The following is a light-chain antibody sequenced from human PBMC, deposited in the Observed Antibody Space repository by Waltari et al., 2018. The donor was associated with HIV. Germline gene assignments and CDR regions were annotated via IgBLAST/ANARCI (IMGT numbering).Light chain of an antibody. J-gene: IGLJ2*01. Sequence: SYELTQPPSVSVSPGQTASITCSGDKLGNKYVCWYQQKPGQSPVLVIYQDNKRPSGIPERFSGSNSGSTATLTISGTQAMDEADYYCQAWDSNTEVFGGGTKLTVL. CDR1: KLGNKY. CDR3: QAWDSNTEV. V-gene: IGLV3-1*01. CDR2: QDN.